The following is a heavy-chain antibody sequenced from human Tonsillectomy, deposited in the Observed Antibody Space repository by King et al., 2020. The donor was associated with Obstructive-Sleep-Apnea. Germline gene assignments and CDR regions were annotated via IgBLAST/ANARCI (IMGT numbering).Heavy chain of an antibody. CDR1: GFTFSYAW. CDR3: TTFLSFGELLKDC. J-gene: IGHJ4*02. D-gene: IGHD3-10*01. CDR2: IKNKIEGGTA. Sequence: EVQLVESGGGLVKPGGSLRLSCAASGFTFSYAWMSWVRQAPGKGLEWVGRIKNKIEGGTADYAAPVKGRFTISRDDSKNTLYLQMNSLKTEDTAVYYCTTFLSFGELLKDCWGQGTLVTVSS. V-gene: IGHV3-15*01.